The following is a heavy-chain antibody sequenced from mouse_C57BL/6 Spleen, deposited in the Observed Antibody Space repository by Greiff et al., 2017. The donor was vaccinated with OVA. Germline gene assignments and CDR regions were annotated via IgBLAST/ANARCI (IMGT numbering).Heavy chain of an antibody. J-gene: IGHJ4*01. Sequence: EVMLVESGGGLVKPGGSLKLSCAASGFTFSSYAMSWVRQTPEKRLEWVATISDGGSYTYYPDNVKGRFTISRDNAKNNLYLQMSHLKSEDTAMYYCARVTTVVARAMDYWGQGTSVTVSS. D-gene: IGHD1-1*01. V-gene: IGHV5-4*03. CDR3: ARVTTVVARAMDY. CDR1: GFTFSSYA. CDR2: ISDGGSYT.